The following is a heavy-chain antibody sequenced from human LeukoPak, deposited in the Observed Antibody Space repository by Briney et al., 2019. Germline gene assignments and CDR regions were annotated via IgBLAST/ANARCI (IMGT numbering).Heavy chain of an antibody. V-gene: IGHV3-49*04. J-gene: IGHJ4*02. CDR1: GFTFGDYA. CDR3: TRDQTPYY. CDR2: IASETYGGTA. Sequence: PGGSLKLSCTASGFTFGDYAMTWVRQAPGKGLEWVGFIASETYGGTAEYAASVKGRFTISRDDSKSIAYLQMNSLKTEDTAVYYCTRDQTPYYWGQGTLVTVSS.